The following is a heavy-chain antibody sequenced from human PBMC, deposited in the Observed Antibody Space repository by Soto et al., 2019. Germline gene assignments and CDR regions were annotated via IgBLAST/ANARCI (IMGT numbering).Heavy chain of an antibody. CDR1: GYTLTCNY. D-gene: IGHD2-15*01. CDR2: INPNSGGT. J-gene: IGHJ6*02. V-gene: IGHV1-2*04. CDR3: ARVAFIDAGMDV. Sequence: SGKASCKAPGYTLTCNYMHWVRQATGQGLEWMGWINPNSGGTNYAQKFQGWVTMTRDTSISTAYMELSRLRSDDTAVYYCARVAFIDAGMDVWGQGTTVSGYS.